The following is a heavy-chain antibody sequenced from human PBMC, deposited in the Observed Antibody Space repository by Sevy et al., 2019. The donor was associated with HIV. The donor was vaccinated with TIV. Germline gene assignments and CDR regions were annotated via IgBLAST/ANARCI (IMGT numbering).Heavy chain of an antibody. CDR3: STDPIIVLLVTDGMDV. J-gene: IGHJ6*02. CDR2: IKSKPDGGTT. D-gene: IGHD2-8*02. CDR1: GFTFSHAW. V-gene: IGHV3-15*01. Sequence: GGSLRLSCEASGFTFSHAWMSWVRQAPGKGLEWVGRIKSKPDGGTTDYAAPVKGRFTISRDDSKNTLFLQMNSLKTEATAVYYCSTDPIIVLLVTDGMDVWGQGTTVTVSS.